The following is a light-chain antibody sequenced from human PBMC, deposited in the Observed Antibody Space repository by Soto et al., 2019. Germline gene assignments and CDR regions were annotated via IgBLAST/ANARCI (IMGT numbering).Light chain of an antibody. CDR2: AAS. CDR1: QSISSY. V-gene: IGKV1-39*01. CDR3: QQTDTFPRT. J-gene: IGKJ1*01. Sequence: DIQMTQSPSSLSASVGERVTITCRASQSISSYLNWYQHKPGKAPKLLIYAASSLQTGVPSRFSGSRSGTDFALTISSLQREDFATYYCQQTDTFPRTFGQGTKVDIK.